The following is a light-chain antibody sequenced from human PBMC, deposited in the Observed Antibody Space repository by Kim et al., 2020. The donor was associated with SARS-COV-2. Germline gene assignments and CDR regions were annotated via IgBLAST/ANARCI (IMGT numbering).Light chain of an antibody. CDR3: QQHKSYPIS. CDR2: DAS. CDR1: QSISNC. Sequence: DIQMTQSPSTLSASVGDRVTITCRASQSISNCLAWYQQRPGKAPNLLIYDASTLESGVPSRFSGSGSGTEFTLTISSLQPDDFATYYCQQHKSYPISFGQGTRLEI. V-gene: IGKV1-5*01. J-gene: IGKJ5*01.